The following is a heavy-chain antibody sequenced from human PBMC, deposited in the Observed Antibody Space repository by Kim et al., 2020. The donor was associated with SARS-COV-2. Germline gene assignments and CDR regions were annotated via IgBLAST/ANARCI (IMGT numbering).Heavy chain of an antibody. V-gene: IGHV3-23*01. CDR2: ITASGPNS. Sequence: GGSLRLSCAASGFTFSSYAMGWVRQAPGKGLECVSAITASGPNSFYADSVKGRFTIFRDNSKNTLFLHMNSLKADDTAVYYCAREASVPYFDSWGQGTLVTVSS. CDR3: AREASVPYFDS. J-gene: IGHJ4*02. CDR1: GFTFSSYA.